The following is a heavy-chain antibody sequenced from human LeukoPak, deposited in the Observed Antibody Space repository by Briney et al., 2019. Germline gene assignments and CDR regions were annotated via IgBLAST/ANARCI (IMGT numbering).Heavy chain of an antibody. V-gene: IGHV1-69*13. CDR3: ARGGSSQSLDY. CDR2: IIAILGTP. J-gene: IGHJ4*02. D-gene: IGHD2-15*01. CDR1: GGSFSTYA. Sequence: GASVKVSCKASGGSFSTYAISWVRQAPGQGLEWMGGIIAILGTPNYAQKFQGRVTIIADESTTTAYMELSSLRSEDTAMYYCARGGSSQSLDYWGQGTLVTVSS.